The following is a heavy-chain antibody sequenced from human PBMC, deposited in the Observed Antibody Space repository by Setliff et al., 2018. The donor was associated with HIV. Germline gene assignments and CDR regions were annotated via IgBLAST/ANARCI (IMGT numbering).Heavy chain of an antibody. J-gene: IGHJ3*02. CDR2: IVVGSGNT. CDR1: GFTFTNSA. D-gene: IGHD1-7*01. V-gene: IGHV1-58*01. Sequence: GASVKVSCKASGFTFTNSAVQWVRQARGQRLEWIGWIVVGSGNTNYAQKFQERVTITRDTSTSRAYMELSGLRTEDTAVYYCAADPQTGTTSYDAFDIWGQGTVVTVSS. CDR3: AADPQTGTTSYDAFDI.